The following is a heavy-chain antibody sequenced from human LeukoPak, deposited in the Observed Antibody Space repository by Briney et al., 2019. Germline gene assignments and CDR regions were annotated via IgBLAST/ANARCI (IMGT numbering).Heavy chain of an antibody. Sequence: LPGGSLRLSCAASGFTFSSYGMSWVRQAPGKGLEWVSALSGNGAGTHYADSVKGRFTISRDNAKNTLYLQMSSLRAEGTAVYYCAKVHGDGYNLDYWGQGTLVTVSS. J-gene: IGHJ4*02. CDR1: GFTFSSYG. CDR2: LSGNGAGT. D-gene: IGHD5-24*01. CDR3: AKVHGDGYNLDY. V-gene: IGHV3-23*01.